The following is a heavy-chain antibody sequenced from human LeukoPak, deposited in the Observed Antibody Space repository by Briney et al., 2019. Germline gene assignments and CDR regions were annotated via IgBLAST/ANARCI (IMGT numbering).Heavy chain of an antibody. J-gene: IGHJ4*02. D-gene: IGHD5-18*01. Sequence: ASVKVSCKASGYTFTSYDINWVRQATGQGLEWMGWMNPNSGNTGYAQKFQGRVTMTRNTSISTAYMELSSLRSEDTAVYYCARNSEGAMVFGSRGQGTLVTVSS. V-gene: IGHV1-8*01. CDR1: GYTFTSYD. CDR2: MNPNSGNT. CDR3: ARNSEGAMVFGS.